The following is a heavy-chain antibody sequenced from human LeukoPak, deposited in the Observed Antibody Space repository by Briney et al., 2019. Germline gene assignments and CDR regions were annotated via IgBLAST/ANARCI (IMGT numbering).Heavy chain of an antibody. CDR2: IYYSGST. Sequence: KPSETLSLTCTVSGGSISSYYWSWIRQPPGKGLECIGYIYYSGSTNYNPSLKSRVTISVDTSKNQFSLKLSSVTAADTAVYYCARARNYYDSSDHYYEGDAFDIWGQGTMVTVSS. J-gene: IGHJ3*02. V-gene: IGHV4-59*01. CDR3: ARARNYYDSSDHYYEGDAFDI. CDR1: GGSISSYY. D-gene: IGHD3-22*01.